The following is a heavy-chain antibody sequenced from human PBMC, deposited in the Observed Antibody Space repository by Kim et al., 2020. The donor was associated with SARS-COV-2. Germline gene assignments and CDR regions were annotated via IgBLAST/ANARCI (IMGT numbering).Heavy chain of an antibody. J-gene: IGHJ5*02. CDR3: AKDWNKPRGWFGP. Sequence: ASVKVSCKASGYTFTAYYLHWVRQAPGQGLEWMGWINPNSGGTNYAQKFQGRVTMTRDTSITTAYMELSTLTSDDTAVYYCAKDWNKPRGWFGPWGQGTLVTVSS. CDR1: GYTFTAYY. D-gene: IGHD1-1*01. CDR2: INPNSGGT. V-gene: IGHV1-2*02.